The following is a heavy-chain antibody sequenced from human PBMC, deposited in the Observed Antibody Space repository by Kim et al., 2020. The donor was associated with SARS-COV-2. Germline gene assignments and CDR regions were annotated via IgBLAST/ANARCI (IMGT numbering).Heavy chain of an antibody. J-gene: IGHJ4*02. CDR1: GFTFSSYW. Sequence: GGSLRLSCAASGFTFSSYWMHWVRQAPGKGLVWVSRINSDGSSTSYADSVKGRFTISRDNAKNTLYLQMNSLRAEDTAVYYCARGEGGSSRFRWGQGTLVTVSS. D-gene: IGHD1-26*01. CDR2: INSDGSST. V-gene: IGHV3-74*01. CDR3: ARGEGGSSRFR.